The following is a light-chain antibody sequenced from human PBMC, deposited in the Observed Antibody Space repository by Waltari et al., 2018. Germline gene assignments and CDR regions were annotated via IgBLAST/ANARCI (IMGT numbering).Light chain of an antibody. CDR2: GAS. Sequence: DIVMTQSPATLSVSPGERATLSCRASQSVSSNLAWYQQKPGQAPRLLIYGASTRATGIPARFSGSGSGTEFTLTISSLQSEDFAVYYCQQYSNWPRTFGQGTKLEIK. V-gene: IGKV3-15*01. CDR1: QSVSSN. CDR3: QQYSNWPRT. J-gene: IGKJ2*01.